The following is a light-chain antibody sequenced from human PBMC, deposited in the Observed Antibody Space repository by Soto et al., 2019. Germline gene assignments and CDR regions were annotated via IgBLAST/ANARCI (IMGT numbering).Light chain of an antibody. CDR3: QQRNAWPRNT. J-gene: IGKJ2*01. CDR2: DIS. V-gene: IGKV3-11*01. CDR1: QSVPSY. Sequence: EIVLTQFPATLSLSPGDRATLSCRASQSVPSYLAWYQQKPGQAPRLLVYDISNRATGIPARFTGSGSGTDSTLTISSLEPEDSAVYYCQQRNAWPRNTFGQGTKLEI.